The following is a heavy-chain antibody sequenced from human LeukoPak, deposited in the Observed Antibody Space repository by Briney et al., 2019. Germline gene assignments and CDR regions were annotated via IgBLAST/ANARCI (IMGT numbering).Heavy chain of an antibody. CDR1: GGSISSHY. Sequence: SETLSLTCTVSGGSISSHYWSWIRQPPGRGLEWIGYIYYSGTTNYNPSLKSRVTISVDTSKNQFSLKLSSVTAADTAVYYCARGLTYYDILTAYYTFPYFDCWGQGTLVTVSS. CDR3: ARGLTYYDILTAYYTFPYFDC. J-gene: IGHJ4*02. D-gene: IGHD3-9*01. CDR2: IYYSGTT. V-gene: IGHV4-59*11.